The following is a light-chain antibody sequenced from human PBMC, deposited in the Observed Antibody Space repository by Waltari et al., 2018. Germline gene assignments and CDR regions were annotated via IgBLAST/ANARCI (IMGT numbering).Light chain of an antibody. CDR3: QQYGSSPPYT. Sequence: EIVLTQSPGTLSLSPGERATLSCRASQSVSSSYLAWYQQKPGQAPRLLSYGASRRATGIPDGFSGSGSGTDFTLTISRLEPEDFAVYSCQQYGSSPPYTFGQGTKLECK. J-gene: IGKJ2*01. CDR1: QSVSSSY. CDR2: GAS. V-gene: IGKV3-20*01.